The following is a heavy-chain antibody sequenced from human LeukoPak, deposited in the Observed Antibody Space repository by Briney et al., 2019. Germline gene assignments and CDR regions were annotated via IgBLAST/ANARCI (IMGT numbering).Heavy chain of an antibody. CDR3: ARTPVVPAANFSEDNWFDP. CDR2: IIPILGIA. J-gene: IGHJ5*02. CDR1: GGTFSSYA. Sequence: ASVKVSCKASGGTFSSYAISWVRQAPGQELEWMGRIIPILGIANYAQKFQGRVTITADKSTSTAYMELSSLRSEDTAVYYCARTPVVPAANFSEDNWFDPWGQGTLVTVSS. D-gene: IGHD2-2*01. V-gene: IGHV1-69*04.